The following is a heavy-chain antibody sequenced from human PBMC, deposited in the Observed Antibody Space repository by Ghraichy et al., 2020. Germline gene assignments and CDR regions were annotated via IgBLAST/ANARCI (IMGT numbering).Heavy chain of an antibody. V-gene: IGHV4-4*09. Sequence: SETLSPTCTVSGGSISSYYWSWIRQPPGKGLEWIGYIYTSGSTNYNPSLKSRVTISVDTSKNQFSLKLSSVTATDTAVYYCARHNGGRGYSYGPNYYYYGMDVWGQGTTVTVSS. D-gene: IGHD5-18*01. CDR3: ARHNGGRGYSYGPNYYYYGMDV. J-gene: IGHJ6*02. CDR1: GGSISSYY. CDR2: IYTSGST.